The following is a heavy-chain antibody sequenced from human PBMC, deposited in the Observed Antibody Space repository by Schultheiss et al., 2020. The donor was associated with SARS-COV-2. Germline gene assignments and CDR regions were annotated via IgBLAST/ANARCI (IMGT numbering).Heavy chain of an antibody. J-gene: IGHJ4*02. CDR2: IYYSGST. CDR1: GGSISSYY. D-gene: IGHD3-3*01. Sequence: SETLSLTCTVSGGSISSYYWSWIRQPPGKGLEWVGYIYYSGSTYYNPSLKSRVTISVDTSKNQFSLKLSSVTAADTAVYYCASEGLRFLENDYWGQGTLVTVSS. CDR3: ASEGLRFLENDY. V-gene: IGHV4-59*08.